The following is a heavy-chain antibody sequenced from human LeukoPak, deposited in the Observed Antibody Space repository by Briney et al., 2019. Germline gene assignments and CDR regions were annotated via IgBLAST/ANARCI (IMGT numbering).Heavy chain of an antibody. CDR2: ISSSGSTI. CDR3: AKSGYNRFDY. Sequence: GGSLRLSCATSGFTFSDYYMSWIRQAPGKGLEWVSYISSSGSTIYYADSVKGRFTISRDNSKNTLYLQMNSLIAEDTAVYYCAKSGYNRFDYWGQGTRVTVSS. J-gene: IGHJ4*02. CDR1: GFTFSDYY. V-gene: IGHV3-11*01. D-gene: IGHD5-24*01.